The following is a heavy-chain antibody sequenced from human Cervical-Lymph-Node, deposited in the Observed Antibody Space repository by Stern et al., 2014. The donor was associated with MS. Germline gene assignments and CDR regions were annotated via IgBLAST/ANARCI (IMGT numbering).Heavy chain of an antibody. CDR3: ARSEGGGGFNYNFDY. J-gene: IGHJ4*02. D-gene: IGHD5-24*01. Sequence: VHLVESGPGLVKPSETLSLTCIVSGGSMSNYYWSWIRQPAGKRLQWVGSVYPGGSANYNPSFKARVSMSVDTSSNQFSLKVHSMTAADTAVYYCARSEGGGGFNYNFDYWGQGALVTVSS. CDR1: GGSMSNYY. V-gene: IGHV4-4*07. CDR2: VYPGGSA.